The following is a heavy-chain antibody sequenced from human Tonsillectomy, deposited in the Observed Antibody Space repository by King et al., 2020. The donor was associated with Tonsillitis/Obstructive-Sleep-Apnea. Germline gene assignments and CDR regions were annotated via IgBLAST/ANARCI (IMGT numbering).Heavy chain of an antibody. CDR3: ARGEVDDYGDYGGFDY. Sequence: VQLVQSGGGLVKPGGSLRLSCVASGFTFSDYYMSWIRQAPGKGLEWVSYISSSSSYTNYADSVKGRFTISRDNAKNSLYLQMNSLRAEDTAVYYCARGEVDDYGDYGGFDYWGQETLVTVSS. J-gene: IGHJ4*02. CDR1: GFTFSDYY. D-gene: IGHD4-17*01. CDR2: ISSSSSYT. V-gene: IGHV3-11*05.